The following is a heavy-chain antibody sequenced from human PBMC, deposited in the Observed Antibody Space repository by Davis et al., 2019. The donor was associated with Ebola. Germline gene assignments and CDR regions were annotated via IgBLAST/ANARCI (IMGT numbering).Heavy chain of an antibody. CDR1: GYTFTSYG. CDR2: ISAYNGNT. D-gene: IGHD6-19*01. J-gene: IGHJ4*02. V-gene: IGHV1-18*01. CDR3: ARVPGYSSGWYLFDY. Sequence: ASVQVSCKASGYTFTSYGISWVRQAPGQGLEWMGRISAYNGNTNYAQKLQGRVTITADESTSTAYMELSSLRSEDTAVYYCARVPGYSSGWYLFDYWGQGTLVTVSS.